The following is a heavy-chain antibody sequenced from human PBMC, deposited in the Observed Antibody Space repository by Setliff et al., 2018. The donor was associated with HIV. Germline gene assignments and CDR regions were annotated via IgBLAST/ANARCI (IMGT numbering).Heavy chain of an antibody. CDR1: GFTFSSYA. V-gene: IGHV3-23*01. Sequence: PSETLRLSCAASGFTFSSYAMSWVRQTPEKGLEWVSIITSGGSTYYADSAKGRFIISRDNSQNTLYLQMNSLRADDTAIYYCAKGFRPVDTALVSGPTYWGQGIRVTVSS. CDR2: ITSGGST. CDR3: AKGFRPVDTALVSGPTY. J-gene: IGHJ4*02. D-gene: IGHD5-18*01.